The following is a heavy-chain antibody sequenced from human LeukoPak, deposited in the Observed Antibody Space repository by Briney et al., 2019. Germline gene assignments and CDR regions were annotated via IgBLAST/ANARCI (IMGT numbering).Heavy chain of an antibody. V-gene: IGHV3-53*05. Sequence: GGSLRLSCAASGFTFSSNYMNWVRQAPGKGLEWGSVIYSGGSTYYSDSVKGRFTISRDNSKNTLYLQMNSLRPEGTAVYYCASDGILPRFDYWGQGTLVTVSS. CDR2: IYSGGST. CDR1: GFTFSSNY. J-gene: IGHJ4*02. D-gene: IGHD2-15*01. CDR3: ASDGILPRFDY.